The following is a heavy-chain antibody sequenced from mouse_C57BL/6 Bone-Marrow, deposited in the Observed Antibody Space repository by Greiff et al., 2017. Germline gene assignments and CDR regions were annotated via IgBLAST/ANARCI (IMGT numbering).Heavy chain of an antibody. Sequence: QVQLQQPGAELVRPGSSVTLSCKASGYTFTSYWLDWVKQRPGPGLEWIGNIYPSDSETHYNQKFKDKATLTVDKSSSTAYMQLSSLTSEDSAVYYCARWTYYYGSFDYWGQGTTLTVSS. V-gene: IGHV1-61*01. D-gene: IGHD1-1*01. CDR1: GYTFTSYW. CDR2: IYPSDSET. J-gene: IGHJ2*01. CDR3: ARWTYYYGSFDY.